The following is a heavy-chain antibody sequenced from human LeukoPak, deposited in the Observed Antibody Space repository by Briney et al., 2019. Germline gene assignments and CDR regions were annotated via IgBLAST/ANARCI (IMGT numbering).Heavy chain of an antibody. V-gene: IGHV3-21*01. CDR1: GFTFSSYS. CDR3: ARDVNGLQFSWFDP. Sequence: GGSLRLSCAASGFTFSSYSMNWVRQAPGKGLEWVSSISSSGTYIYYADSVKGRLTISRDNARNSLYLQMNSLRAEDTAVYYCARDVNGLQFSWFDPWGQGTLVTVSS. D-gene: IGHD4-11*01. J-gene: IGHJ5*02. CDR2: ISSSGTYI.